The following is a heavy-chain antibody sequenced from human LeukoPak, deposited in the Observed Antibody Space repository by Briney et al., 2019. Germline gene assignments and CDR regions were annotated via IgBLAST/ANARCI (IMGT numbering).Heavy chain of an antibody. CDR2: IYYSGST. CDR1: GGSISSGGYY. CDR3: ARGTAMVILDY. J-gene: IGHJ4*02. Sequence: KSSETLSLTCTVSGGSISSGGYYWSWTRQHPGKGLEWIGYIYYSGSTYYNPSLKSRVTISVDTSKNQFSLKLSSVTAADTAVYYCARGTAMVILDYWGQGTLVTVSS. V-gene: IGHV4-31*03. D-gene: IGHD5-18*01.